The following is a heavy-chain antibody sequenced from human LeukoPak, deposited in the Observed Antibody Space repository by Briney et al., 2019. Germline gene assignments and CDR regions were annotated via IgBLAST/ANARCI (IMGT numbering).Heavy chain of an antibody. V-gene: IGHV4-59*01. J-gene: IGHJ6*03. CDR2: IYYGGST. CDR1: GGSISSYC. CDR3: ARDGGSSVYYYYMDV. D-gene: IGHD1-26*01. Sequence: PSETLSLTCTVSGGSISSYCWSWIRQPPGKGLEWIGNIYYGGSTNYNASLKSRVTISVDTSKKQFSLKLSSVTAADTAVYYCARDGGSSVYYYYMDVWGKGATVTVSS.